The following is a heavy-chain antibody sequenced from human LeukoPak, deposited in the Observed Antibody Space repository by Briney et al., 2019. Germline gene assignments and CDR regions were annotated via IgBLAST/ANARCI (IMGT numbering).Heavy chain of an antibody. CDR3: ARGRVGGYCSSTSCYAFDI. V-gene: IGHV1-18*04. CDR2: ISAYNGNT. D-gene: IGHD2-2*01. J-gene: IGHJ3*02. CDR1: GYTFTSYG. Sequence: ASVKVSCKASGYTFTSYGISWVRQAPGQGLEWMGWISAYNGNTNYAQKLQGRVTMTTDTSTNTAYMELRSLRSDDTAVYYCARGRVGGYCSSTSCYAFDIWGQGTMVTVSS.